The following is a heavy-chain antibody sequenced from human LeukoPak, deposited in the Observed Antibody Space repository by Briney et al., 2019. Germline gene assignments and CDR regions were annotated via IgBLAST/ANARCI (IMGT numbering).Heavy chain of an antibody. D-gene: IGHD3-16*01. CDR3: ARDGFGTGSN. CDR1: GLTLSNYW. CDR2: IKQDGSEK. Sequence: GGSLRLSCAASGLTLSNYWMDWVRQAPGKGLERVANIKQDGSEKNYVDSVKGRFIISRDNAKNSLYLQMNTLRADDTAVYYCARDGFGTGSNWGQGTLVTVSS. J-gene: IGHJ4*02. V-gene: IGHV3-7*03.